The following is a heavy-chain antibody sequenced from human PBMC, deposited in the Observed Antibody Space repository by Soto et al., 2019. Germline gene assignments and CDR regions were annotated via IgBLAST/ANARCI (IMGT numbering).Heavy chain of an antibody. D-gene: IGHD6-19*01. CDR3: ARAGAGTYYYYGMDV. J-gene: IGHJ6*02. CDR1: GFTFSSYD. V-gene: IGHV3-13*01. Sequence: PGGSLRLSCAASGFTFSSYDMHWVRQATGKGLEWVSAIGTAGDTYYPGSVKGRFTISRENAKNSLYLQMNSLRAGDTAVYYCARAGAGTYYYYGMDVGGQGTTVTVSS. CDR2: IGTAGDT.